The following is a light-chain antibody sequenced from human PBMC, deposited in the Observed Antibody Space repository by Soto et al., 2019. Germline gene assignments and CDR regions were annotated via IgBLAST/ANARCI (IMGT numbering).Light chain of an antibody. J-gene: IGLJ1*01. CDR2: EVT. CDR1: RSDVGGHHY. CDR3: SSYTFTSTLYA. Sequence: QSALTQPASVSGSPGQSITISCTGSRSDVGGHHYVSWYQQHPGKAPKLMIYEVTKRPSGVSNRNSGTKAGNTASLTISGLQAEDESDYYCSSYTFTSTLYAFSTGTKVTVL. V-gene: IGLV2-14*01.